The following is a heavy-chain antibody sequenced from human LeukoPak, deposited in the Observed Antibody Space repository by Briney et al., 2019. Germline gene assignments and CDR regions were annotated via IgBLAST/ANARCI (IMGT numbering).Heavy chain of an antibody. CDR2: INPNSGGT. D-gene: IGHD3-3*01. V-gene: IGHV1-2*06. J-gene: IGHJ3*02. Sequence: ASVKVSCKASGYTFTGYYMHWVRQAPGQGLEWMGRINPNSGGTNYAQKFQGRVTMTRDTSISTAYMELSRLRSDDTAVYYCARGSVWGFWSGYYEGPRSAFDIWGQGTMVTVSS. CDR1: GYTFTGYY. CDR3: ARGSVWGFWSGYYEGPRSAFDI.